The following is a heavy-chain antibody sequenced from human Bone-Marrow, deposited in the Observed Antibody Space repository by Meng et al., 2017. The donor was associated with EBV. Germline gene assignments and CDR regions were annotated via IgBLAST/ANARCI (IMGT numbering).Heavy chain of an antibody. V-gene: IGHV4-39*07. CDR3: ASRYGSGSYYFDY. J-gene: IGHJ4*02. CDR1: GGSISSSSYY. D-gene: IGHD3-10*01. CDR2: IYYSGST. Sequence: QLQPQESGPGLVKPSEPLSLTCTVSGGSISSSSYYWGWIRQPPGKGLEWIGSIYYSGSTYYNPSLKSRVTISVDTSKNQFSLKLSSVTAADTAVYYCASRYGSGSYYFDYWGQGTLVTVSS.